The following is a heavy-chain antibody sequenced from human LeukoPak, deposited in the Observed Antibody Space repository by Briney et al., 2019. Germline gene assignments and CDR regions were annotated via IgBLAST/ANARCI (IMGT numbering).Heavy chain of an antibody. CDR2: ISSSRSTI. Sequence: GGSLRLSCAASGFTFSSYSMNWVRQAPGKGLEWVSYISSSRSTIYYADSVKGRFTISRDNAKNSLYLQMNSLRAEDTAVYYCARRNYCDSSGYSFDYWGQGTLVTVSS. CDR3: ARRNYCDSSGYSFDY. V-gene: IGHV3-48*01. D-gene: IGHD3-22*01. J-gene: IGHJ4*02. CDR1: GFTFSSYS.